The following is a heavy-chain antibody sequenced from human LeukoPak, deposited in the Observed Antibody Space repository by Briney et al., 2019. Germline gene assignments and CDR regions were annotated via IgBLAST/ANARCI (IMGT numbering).Heavy chain of an antibody. J-gene: IGHJ4*02. V-gene: IGHV4-61*01. CDR2: MYYSGST. Sequence: SETLSLTCTVSGGSVSSGSYYWSWIRQAPGKGLEWIEYMYYSGSTNYNPSLKSRVTISVDTSKNQFSLNLSSVTAADTAVYYCARVMVATTFYFDYWGQGTLVTVSS. D-gene: IGHD1-26*01. CDR1: GGSVSSGSYY. CDR3: ARVMVATTFYFDY.